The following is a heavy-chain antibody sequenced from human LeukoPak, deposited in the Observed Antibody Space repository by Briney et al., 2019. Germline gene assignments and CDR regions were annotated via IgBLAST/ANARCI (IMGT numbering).Heavy chain of an antibody. CDR3: ARGYLDWFDH. D-gene: IGHD1-26*01. Sequence: KASETLSLTCTVSGGSISRYFWTWIRQPPGKGLEWIGYIYYSGSTSYNPSLKSRVTMSVDTSKNQFSLNLNSVTAADTAVYYCARGYLDWFDHWGQGTLVTVSS. V-gene: IGHV4-59*01. J-gene: IGHJ5*02. CDR1: GGSISRYF. CDR2: IYYSGST.